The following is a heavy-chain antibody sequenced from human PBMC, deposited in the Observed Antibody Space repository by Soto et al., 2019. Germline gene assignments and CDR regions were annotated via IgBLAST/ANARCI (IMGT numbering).Heavy chain of an antibody. CDR2: IYYSGST. J-gene: IGHJ5*02. D-gene: IGHD3-22*01. CDR1: GGSISSYY. CDR3: ARGWERYYDSSGPFDT. V-gene: IGHV4-59*01. Sequence: SETLSLTCTVSGGSISSYYWSWIRQPPGKGLEWIGYIYYSGSTNYNPSLKSRVTISVDTSKNQFSLKLSSVTAADTAVYYCARGWERYYDSSGPFDTWGQGTLVTVSS.